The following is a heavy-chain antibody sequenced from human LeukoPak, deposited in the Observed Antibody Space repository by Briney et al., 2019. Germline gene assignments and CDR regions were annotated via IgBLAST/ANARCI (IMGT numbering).Heavy chain of an antibody. V-gene: IGHV1-58*02. CDR1: GFTFTSSA. CDR3: ARAAGLIGGYYCDSSGDY. D-gene: IGHD3-22*01. Sequence: GASVKVSCKASGFTFTSSAMQWVRQARGQRLEWIGWIVVGSGNTNYAQKFQERVTNTRDMSTSTAYMELSSLRSEDTAVYYCARAAGLIGGYYCDSSGDYWGQGTLVTVSS. CDR2: IVVGSGNT. J-gene: IGHJ4*02.